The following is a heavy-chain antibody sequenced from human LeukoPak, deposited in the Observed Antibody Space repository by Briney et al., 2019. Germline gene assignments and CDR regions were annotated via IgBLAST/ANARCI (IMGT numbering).Heavy chain of an antibody. D-gene: IGHD1-26*01. CDR3: ARDLLGNSGSYLRHPNGPPFDY. Sequence: GGSLRLSCAASGFTFSSYWMHWVRQAPGKGLVWVSRINSDGSSTTYADSVKGRFTISRDNAKNTLYLQMNSLRAEDTAVYYCARDLLGNSGSYLRHPNGPPFDYWGQGTLVTVSS. CDR2: INSDGSST. J-gene: IGHJ4*02. V-gene: IGHV3-74*01. CDR1: GFTFSSYW.